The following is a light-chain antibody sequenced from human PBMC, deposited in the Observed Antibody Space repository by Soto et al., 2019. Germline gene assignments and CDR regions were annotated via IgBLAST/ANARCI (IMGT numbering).Light chain of an antibody. J-gene: IGLJ2*01. Sequence: QSALTQPASVSGSPGQSITISCTGTSSDVGDNKYVSWYQQHPGKAPKLMIYEVTNRPSGVSSRFSGSKSGNTASLTISGQPDEDEADYYSSSSTSSTNLVFGGGTKLTVL. CDR2: EVT. V-gene: IGLV2-14*01. CDR1: SSDVGDNKY. CDR3: SSSTSSTNLV.